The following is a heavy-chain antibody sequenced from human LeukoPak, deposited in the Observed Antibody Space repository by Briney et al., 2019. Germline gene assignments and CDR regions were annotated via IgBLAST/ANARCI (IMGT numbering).Heavy chain of an antibody. J-gene: IGHJ5*02. Sequence: SETLSLTCTVSGGSISSGSYYWSWIRQPAGKGLEWIGRIYTSGSTNYNPSLKSRVTISVDTSKNQFSLKLSSVTAADTAVYYCARDADFWSGHNWFDPWGQGTLVTVSS. D-gene: IGHD3-3*01. CDR2: IYTSGST. V-gene: IGHV4-61*02. CDR3: ARDADFWSGHNWFDP. CDR1: GGSISSGSYY.